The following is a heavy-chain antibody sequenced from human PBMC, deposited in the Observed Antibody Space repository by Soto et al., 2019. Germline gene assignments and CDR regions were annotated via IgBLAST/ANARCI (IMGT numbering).Heavy chain of an antibody. CDR1: GSSFNGDY. CDR3: AREPPPNVRRRQSAGAFED. D-gene: IGHD3-10*02. Sequence: QVQLQESGPGLVRPSETLSLTCSVSGSSFNGDYWSWIRQPAGKGLEWIGRVFGNGAGTPIYNSSRKNRITMSVDSSTKKFSLKQTSVTATDTAVYFCAREPPPNVRRRQSAGAFEDWGQGIMVTVSS. V-gene: IGHV4-4*07. CDR2: VFGNGAGTP. J-gene: IGHJ3*01.